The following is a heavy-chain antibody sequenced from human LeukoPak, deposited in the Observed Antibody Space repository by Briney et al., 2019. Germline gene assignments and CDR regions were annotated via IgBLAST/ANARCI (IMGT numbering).Heavy chain of an antibody. CDR3: ARAGYDYLNWFDP. Sequence: SVKVSCKASGGTFSSYAISWVRQAPGQGLEWMGGIIPIFGTANYAQKFQGRVAITADESTSTAYMELSSLRSEDTAVYYCARAGYDYLNWFDPWGQGTLVTVSS. CDR2: IIPIFGTA. D-gene: IGHD5-12*01. CDR1: GGTFSSYA. V-gene: IGHV1-69*13. J-gene: IGHJ5*02.